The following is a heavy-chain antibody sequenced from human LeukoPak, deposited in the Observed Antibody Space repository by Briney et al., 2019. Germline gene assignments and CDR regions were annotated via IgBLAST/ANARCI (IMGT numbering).Heavy chain of an antibody. CDR2: ISYDGSNK. D-gene: IGHD3-22*01. V-gene: IGHV3-30*18. CDR1: GFTFSSYG. Sequence: GGSLRLSCAASGFTFSSYGMHWVRQAPGKGLERVAVISYDGSNKYYADSVKGGFTISRDNSKNTLYLQMNSLRAEDTAVYYCAKDGLYYYDSSGYYLGYFDYWGQGTLVTVSS. J-gene: IGHJ4*02. CDR3: AKDGLYYYDSSGYYLGYFDY.